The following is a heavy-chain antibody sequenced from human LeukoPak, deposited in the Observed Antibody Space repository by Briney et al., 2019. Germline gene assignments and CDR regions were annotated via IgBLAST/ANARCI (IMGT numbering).Heavy chain of an antibody. CDR3: ARDAGIVVTQFDY. V-gene: IGHV1-2*02. Sequence: GASVKVSCKASGYTFTGYYMHWVRQAPGQGLEWMGWINLNSGGTNYAQKFQGRVTMTRDTSISTAYMELSRLRSDDTAVYYCARDAGIVVTQFDYWGQGILVTVSS. D-gene: IGHD3-22*01. CDR2: INLNSGGT. J-gene: IGHJ4*02. CDR1: GYTFTGYY.